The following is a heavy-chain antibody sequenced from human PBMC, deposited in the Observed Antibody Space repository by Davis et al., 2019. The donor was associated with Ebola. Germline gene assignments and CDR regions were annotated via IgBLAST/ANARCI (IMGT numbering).Heavy chain of an antibody. D-gene: IGHD6-13*01. CDR1: GFTVSSDY. J-gene: IGHJ4*02. Sequence: PGGSLRLSCAASGFTVSSDYMSWVRQAPGKGLEWVSVIYSGGNTYYADSVKGRFTFSRDNSKNTLYLQMNSLRAEDTAVYYCAKEWTAAPGHHCDYWGLGTLVTVSS. V-gene: IGHV3-53*01. CDR3: AKEWTAAPGHHCDY. CDR2: IYSGGNT.